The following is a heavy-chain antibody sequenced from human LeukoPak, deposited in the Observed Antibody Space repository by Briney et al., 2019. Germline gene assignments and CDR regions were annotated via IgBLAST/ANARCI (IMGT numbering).Heavy chain of an antibody. J-gene: IGHJ6*03. CDR2: ISYDGSNK. CDR3: ARVLSGRGSLYYYYYYMDV. CDR1: GFTFSSYE. Sequence: GGSLRLSCAASGFTFSSYEMNWVRQAPGKGLEWVAVISYDGSNKYYADSVKGRFTISRDNSKNTLYLQMNSLRAEDTAVYYCARVLSGRGSLYYYYYYMDVWGKGTTVTISS. V-gene: IGHV3-30*04. D-gene: IGHD3-10*01.